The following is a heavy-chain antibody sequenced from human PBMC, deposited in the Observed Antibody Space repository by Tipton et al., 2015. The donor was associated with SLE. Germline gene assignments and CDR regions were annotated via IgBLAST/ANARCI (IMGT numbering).Heavy chain of an antibody. Sequence: TLSLTCTVSGGSISSGGYYWSWIRQHPGKGLEWIGYIYYSGSTYYNPSLKRRVTISVDTSKNQFSLKLSAVTAADTAVYYCARGRSSSPPYYYYYMDVWGKGTTVTVSS. D-gene: IGHD6-13*01. J-gene: IGHJ6*03. V-gene: IGHV4-31*03. CDR2: IYYSGST. CDR1: GGSISSGGYY. CDR3: ARGRSSSPPYYYYYMDV.